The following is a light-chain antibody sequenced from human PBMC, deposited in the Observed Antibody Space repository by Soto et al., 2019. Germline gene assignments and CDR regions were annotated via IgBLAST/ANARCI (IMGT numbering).Light chain of an antibody. CDR1: QTFSSH. CDR2: DAS. V-gene: IGKV3-11*01. Sequence: EIVLTQSPATLSLSPGERATLSCRASQTFSSHLAWYQQKPGQAPRLLIYDASNSATGIPARFSGRGSGTDFTLTISSLEPEDFAVYYCQQRSNWHPVITFGQGTRLEIK. J-gene: IGKJ5*01. CDR3: QQRSNWHPVIT.